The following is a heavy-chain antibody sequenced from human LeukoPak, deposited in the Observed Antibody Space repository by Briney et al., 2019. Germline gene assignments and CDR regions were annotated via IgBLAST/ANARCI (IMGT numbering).Heavy chain of an antibody. D-gene: IGHD6-13*01. V-gene: IGHV1-69*13. CDR1: GGTFSSYA. J-gene: IGHJ4*02. Sequence: ASVKASCKASGGTFSSYAISWVRQAPGQGLEWMGGIIPIFGTANYAQKFQGRVTITADESTSTAYMELSSLRSEDTAVYYCARSTQLPVAAAVDFDYWGQGTLVTVSS. CDR3: ARSTQLPVAAAVDFDY. CDR2: IIPIFGTA.